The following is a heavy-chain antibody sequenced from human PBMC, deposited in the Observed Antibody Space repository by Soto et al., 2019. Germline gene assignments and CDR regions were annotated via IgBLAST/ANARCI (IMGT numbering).Heavy chain of an antibody. D-gene: IGHD1-1*01. V-gene: IGHV1-2*02. CDR2: INPNSGGT. J-gene: IGHJ4*02. CDR1: GYTFSDYY. CDR3: AREPATAKPEGVDF. Sequence: ASVKVSCKFSGYTFSDYYIHWVRRAPGQGLEWMGWINPNSGGTKYAPKFQGGVTMTRDTSITTAYMELSRLRSGDTAVYYCAREPATAKPEGVDFWGQGTLVTVSS.